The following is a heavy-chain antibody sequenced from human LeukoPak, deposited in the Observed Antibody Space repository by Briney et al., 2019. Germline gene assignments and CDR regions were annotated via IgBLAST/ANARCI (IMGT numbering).Heavy chain of an antibody. Sequence: SETLSLTCTVSGGSISSYYWTWIRQPPGKGLEWIGYIYYSGSTNYNPSLKSRVTISVDTSKNQLSLKLSSVTAADTAVYYCARSRGGSGSSLFDYWGQGTLVTVSS. CDR2: IYYSGST. CDR3: ARSRGGSGSSLFDY. V-gene: IGHV4-59*01. J-gene: IGHJ4*02. CDR1: GGSISSYY. D-gene: IGHD3-10*01.